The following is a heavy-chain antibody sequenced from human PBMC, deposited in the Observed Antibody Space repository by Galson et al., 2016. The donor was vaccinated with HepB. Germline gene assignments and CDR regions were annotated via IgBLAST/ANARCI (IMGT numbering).Heavy chain of an antibody. CDR1: GGSFRGYY. V-gene: IGHV4-34*01. Sequence: ETLSLTCAVYGGSFRGYYWSWIRQPPGKGLEWIGEINQRGSTNYNPSLTSRVTMSDDTSKKQFSLDLGSVPAAGTAVYYCARGIAASGLLYNYSGMDVWGQGTTVTVAS. D-gene: IGHD6-13*01. CDR3: ARGIAASGLLYNYSGMDV. J-gene: IGHJ6*02. CDR2: INQRGST.